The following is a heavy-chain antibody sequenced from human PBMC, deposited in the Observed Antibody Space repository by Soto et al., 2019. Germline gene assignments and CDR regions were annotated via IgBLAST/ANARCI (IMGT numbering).Heavy chain of an antibody. V-gene: IGHV3-30*04. J-gene: IGHJ4*02. CDR2: IAYDGRNK. CDR3: ASDLERVFDY. Sequence: QVQLVESGGGVVQPGRSLRLSCAASGFTFSSYAMHWVRQAPGKGLEWVAVIAYDGRNKYYADSVKGRFTISRDNSKNTLYLQMDSLRIEDTAVYYCASDLERVFDYWGQGTLVTVSS. D-gene: IGHD1-1*01. CDR1: GFTFSSYA.